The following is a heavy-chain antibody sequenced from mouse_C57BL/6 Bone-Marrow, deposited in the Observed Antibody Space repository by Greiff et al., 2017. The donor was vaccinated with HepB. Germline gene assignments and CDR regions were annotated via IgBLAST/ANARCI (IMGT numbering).Heavy chain of an antibody. CDR3: ARGGVRVAMDY. V-gene: IGHV5-12*01. D-gene: IGHD2-5*01. CDR1: GFTFSDYY. J-gene: IGHJ4*01. Sequence: EVQLVESGGGLVQPGGSLKLSCAASGFTFSDYYMYWVRQTPEKRLEWVAYISNGGGSTYYPDTVKGRFTISRDNAKNTLYLQMSRLKSEDTAMYYCARGGVRVAMDYWGQGTSVTVSS. CDR2: ISNGGGST.